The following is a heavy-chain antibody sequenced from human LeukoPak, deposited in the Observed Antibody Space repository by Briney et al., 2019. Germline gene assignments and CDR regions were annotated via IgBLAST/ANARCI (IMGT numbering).Heavy chain of an antibody. CDR1: GYTFRGYY. CDR2: INTNSGDT. Sequence: ASVKVSCKASGYTFRGYYMHWVRQAPGQGLEWMGWINTNSGDTNHAQKFQGRVTMTRDTSITTAYLELSRLTYDDTAVYYCARGRGHDYGGDSENYYYVDVWGKGTMVTVSS. V-gene: IGHV1-2*02. CDR3: ARGRGHDYGGDSENYYYVDV. D-gene: IGHD4-23*01. J-gene: IGHJ6*03.